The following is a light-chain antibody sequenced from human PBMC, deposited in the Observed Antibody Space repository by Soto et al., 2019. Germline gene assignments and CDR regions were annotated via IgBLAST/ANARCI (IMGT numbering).Light chain of an antibody. J-gene: IGKJ4*01. CDR2: DAS. CDR3: QQRSNWLT. Sequence: EIVLTQSPDTLSLSPGERATPSCRASQSVSSYLAWYQQKPGQAPRLLIYDASNRATGIPARFSGSGSGTDFTLTISSLEPEDFAVYYCQQRSNWLTFGGGTKVDIK. V-gene: IGKV3-11*01. CDR1: QSVSSY.